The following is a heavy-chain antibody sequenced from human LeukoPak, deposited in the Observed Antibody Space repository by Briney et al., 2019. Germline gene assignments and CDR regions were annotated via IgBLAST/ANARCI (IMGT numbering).Heavy chain of an antibody. V-gene: IGHV1-2*02. J-gene: IGHJ4*02. CDR3: ARNTAIVVVPAADY. Sequence: ASVKVSCKASGYTFTGYYMHWVGQAPGQWLEWMGWINPNSGGTNYAQKFQGRVTMTRDTSISTGYMELSRLRSDDTAVYYCARNTAIVVVPAADYWGQGTLLTVSS. CDR1: GYTFTGYY. CDR2: INPNSGGT. D-gene: IGHD2-2*01.